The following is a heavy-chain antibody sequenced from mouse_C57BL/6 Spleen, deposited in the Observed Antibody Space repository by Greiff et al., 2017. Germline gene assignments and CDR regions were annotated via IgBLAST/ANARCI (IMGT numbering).Heavy chain of an antibody. V-gene: IGHV5-17*01. CDR3: ARGGRWDYFDY. D-gene: IGHD2-3*01. CDR1: GFTFSDYG. Sequence: EVKVEESGGGLVKPGGSLKLSCAASGFTFSDYGMHWVRQAPEKGLEWVAYISSGSSTIYYADTVKGRFTISRDNAKNTLFLQMTSLRSEDTAMYYCARGGRWDYFDYWGQGTTLTVSS. J-gene: IGHJ2*01. CDR2: ISSGSSTI.